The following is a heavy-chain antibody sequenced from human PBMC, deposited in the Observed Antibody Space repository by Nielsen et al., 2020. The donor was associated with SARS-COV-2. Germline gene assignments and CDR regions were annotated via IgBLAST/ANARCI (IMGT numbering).Heavy chain of an antibody. CDR3: ARDRVTMVRGVPYYYGMDV. Sequence: WIRQPPGKGLVWVSRINSDGSSTSYVDSVKGRFTISRDNAKNTLYLQMNSLRAEDTAVYYCARDRVTMVRGVPYYYGMDVWGQGTTVTVSS. V-gene: IGHV3-74*01. D-gene: IGHD3-10*01. J-gene: IGHJ6*02. CDR2: INSDGSST.